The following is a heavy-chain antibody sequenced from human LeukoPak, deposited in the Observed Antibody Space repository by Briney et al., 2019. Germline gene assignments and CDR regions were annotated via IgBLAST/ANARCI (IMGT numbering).Heavy chain of an antibody. Sequence: ASVKVSCKASGYTFTGYYMHWVRQAPGQGLEWMGWINPNSGGTNYAQKFQGRVTMTRDTSISTAYMELSRLRSDDTAVYYCVSGGRGDCNSTSCYETADYYYGMDVWGQGTTVTVSS. CDR3: VSGGRGDCNSTSCYETADYYYGMDV. CDR2: INPNSGGT. V-gene: IGHV1-2*02. J-gene: IGHJ6*02. D-gene: IGHD2-2*01. CDR1: GYTFTGYY.